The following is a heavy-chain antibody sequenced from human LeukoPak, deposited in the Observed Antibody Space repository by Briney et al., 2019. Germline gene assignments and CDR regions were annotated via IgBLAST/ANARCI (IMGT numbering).Heavy chain of an antibody. J-gene: IGHJ5*02. V-gene: IGHV1-18*01. CDR1: GYTFTSYG. CDR3: ARDPMKSVTTNWFDP. D-gene: IGHD4-17*01. CDR2: ISAYNGNT. Sequence: GASVKVSCKASGYTFTSYGISWVRQAPGQGLEWMGWISAYNGNTNYAQKLQGRVTMTTDTSTSTAYMELRSLRSDDTAVYYCARDPMKSVTTNWFDPWGQGTLVTVSS.